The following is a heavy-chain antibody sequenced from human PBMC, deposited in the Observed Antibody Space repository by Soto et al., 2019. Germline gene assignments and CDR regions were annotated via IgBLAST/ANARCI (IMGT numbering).Heavy chain of an antibody. V-gene: IGHV1-69*05. CDR1: GGTFSSYA. CDR3: ARVIAAAHWVDS. Sequence: SVKVSCKASGGTFSSYAISWVRQAPGQGLEWMGGINPIFGTANYAQKFQGRVTITTDTSISTAYMELSRLRSDDTAVYYCARVIAAAHWVDSWGQGTLVTVSS. J-gene: IGHJ5*01. CDR2: INPIFGTA. D-gene: IGHD6-13*01.